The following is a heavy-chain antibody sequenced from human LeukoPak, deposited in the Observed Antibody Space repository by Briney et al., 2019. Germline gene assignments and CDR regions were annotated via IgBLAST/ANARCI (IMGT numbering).Heavy chain of an antibody. Sequence: GGSLRLSCAATGFTFKDYGMHWVRQPPGKGLEWVSSINWNGGGTDYADSVKGRFTISRDNAKNSLYLQLSSLRPEDTALYYCAKHMRATNTYSFFGLDVWGQGTTITVSS. V-gene: IGHV3-9*01. CDR3: AKHMRATNTYSFFGLDV. CDR1: GFTFKDYG. J-gene: IGHJ6*02. CDR2: INWNGGGT. D-gene: IGHD1-26*01.